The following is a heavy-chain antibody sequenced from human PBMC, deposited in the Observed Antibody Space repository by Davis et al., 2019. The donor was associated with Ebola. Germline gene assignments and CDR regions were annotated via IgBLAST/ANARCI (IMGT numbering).Heavy chain of an antibody. Sequence: SETLSLTCAVSGGSISSGGYSWSWIRQPPGKGLEWIGYIYHSGSTYYNPSLKSRVTISVDRSKNQSSLKLSSVTAADTAVYYCARYGDYDSRFDYWGQGTPVTVSS. V-gene: IGHV4-30-2*01. CDR3: ARYGDYDSRFDY. J-gene: IGHJ4*02. CDR1: GGSISSGGYS. D-gene: IGHD4-17*01. CDR2: IYHSGST.